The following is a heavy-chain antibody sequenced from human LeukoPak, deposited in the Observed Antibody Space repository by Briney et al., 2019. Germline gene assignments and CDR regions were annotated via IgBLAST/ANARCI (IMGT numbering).Heavy chain of an antibody. Sequence: GASVKVSCKASGYTFTGYYIHWVRQAPGQGLEWVGWINPNSGGTNYAQKFQGRVTMTRDTSTTYMKLSRLTSADTAVYFCARAYSGYEAFDYWGQGTLVTVSS. CDR1: GYTFTGYY. CDR2: INPNSGGT. J-gene: IGHJ4*02. D-gene: IGHD5-12*01. CDR3: ARAYSGYEAFDY. V-gene: IGHV1-2*02.